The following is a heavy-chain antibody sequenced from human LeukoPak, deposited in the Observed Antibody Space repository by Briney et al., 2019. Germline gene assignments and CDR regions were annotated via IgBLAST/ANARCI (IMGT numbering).Heavy chain of an antibody. J-gene: IGHJ4*02. CDR2: IYSGGST. CDR3: ARDKVGGSDYYFDY. CDR1: GFTFSSNY. Sequence: GGSLSLSCAASGFTFSSNYMSWVRQAPGKGLEWVSVIYSGGSTYYADSVKGRFTISRDNSKNTLYPQMNSLRAEDTAVYYCARDKVGGSDYYFDYWGQGALVTVSS. D-gene: IGHD3-16*01. V-gene: IGHV3-53*01.